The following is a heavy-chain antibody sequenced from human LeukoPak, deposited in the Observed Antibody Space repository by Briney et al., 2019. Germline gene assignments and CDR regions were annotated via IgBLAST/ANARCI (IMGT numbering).Heavy chain of an antibody. V-gene: IGHV3-7*01. CDR1: GFTFSSYW. J-gene: IGHJ4*02. CDR2: INQGGSEK. CDR3: ARGWIQLWPLDS. Sequence: GGSLRLSCAASGFTFSSYWMSWVRQAPGKELEWVANINQGGSEKYYVDSVKGRFTISRDNAKNSLYLQTNSLRAEDTAVYYCARGWIQLWPLDSWGQGTLVTVSS. D-gene: IGHD5-18*01.